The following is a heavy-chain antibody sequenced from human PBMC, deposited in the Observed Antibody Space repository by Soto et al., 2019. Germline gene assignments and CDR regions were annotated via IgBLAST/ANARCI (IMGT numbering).Heavy chain of an antibody. CDR1: GGTFSSYA. V-gene: IGHV1-69*12. J-gene: IGHJ3*02. Sequence: QVQLVQSGAEVKKPGSSVKVSCKASGGTFSSYAIRWVRQAPGQGLEWMGGISPIFGTPNYAQKFQGRVTITADESTSTAYLELSSLRSEDTAVYYCARGGPWSSDAFDIWGPGKRVTVSS. CDR2: ISPIFGTP. D-gene: IGHD6-6*01. CDR3: ARGGPWSSDAFDI.